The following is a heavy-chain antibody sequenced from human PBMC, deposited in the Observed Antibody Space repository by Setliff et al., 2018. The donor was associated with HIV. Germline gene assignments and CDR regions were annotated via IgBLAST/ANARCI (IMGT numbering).Heavy chain of an antibody. V-gene: IGHV3-15*01. Sequence: GGSLRLSCAASGFTFINAWMNWVRQAPGKGLQWVGRIKGKSDGGTADYAAPVKGRFTISRDISENALYPQIDSLRPEDTAVYYCARLRLYNSALDYWGQGTLVTVSS. D-gene: IGHD2-21*02. CDR2: IKGKSDGGTA. J-gene: IGHJ4*02. CDR1: GFTFINAW. CDR3: ARLRLYNSALDY.